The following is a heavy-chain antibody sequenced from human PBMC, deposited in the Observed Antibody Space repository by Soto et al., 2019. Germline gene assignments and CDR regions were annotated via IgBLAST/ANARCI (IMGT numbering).Heavy chain of an antibody. V-gene: IGHV1-46*01. J-gene: IGHJ6*02. CDR3: ARDLRVGPTSHGMDV. D-gene: IGHD1-26*01. Sequence: QVQLVQSGAEVTKPGASVKVSCKASGYTFTNYYLHWVRQAPGQGLEWMGVIRPSGDSTSYAQKFQGRVTVTRDTSTSTVYMKLSSLRSDDTAVYYCARDLRVGPTSHGMDVWGQGTTVAVSS. CDR2: IRPSGDST. CDR1: GYTFTNYY.